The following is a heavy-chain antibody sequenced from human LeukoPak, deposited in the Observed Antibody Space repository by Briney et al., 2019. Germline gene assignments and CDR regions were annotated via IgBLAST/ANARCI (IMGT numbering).Heavy chain of an antibody. Sequence: ASVKVSCKASGYTFTGYYMHWVRQAPGQGLEWMGWINPNSGGTNCAQKFQGWVTMTRDTSISTAYMELSRLRSDDTAVYYCARGLNGHWYLDLWGRGTLVTVSS. V-gene: IGHV1-2*04. CDR1: GYTFTGYY. CDR3: ARGLNGHWYLDL. J-gene: IGHJ2*01. CDR2: INPNSGGT.